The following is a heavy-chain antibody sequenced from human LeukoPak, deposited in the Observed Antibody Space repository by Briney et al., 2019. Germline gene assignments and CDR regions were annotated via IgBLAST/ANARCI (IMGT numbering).Heavy chain of an antibody. CDR2: IYYSGST. Sequence: PSETLSLTCTVSGDSISTYFWSWIRQPPGKGLEWIGYIYYSGSTYYNPSLKSRVTISVDTSKNQFSLKLSSVTAADTAVYYCARERESGKGDAFDIWGQGTKVTVSS. CDR1: GDSISTYF. V-gene: IGHV4-59*12. CDR3: ARERESGKGDAFDI. J-gene: IGHJ3*02. D-gene: IGHD3-10*01.